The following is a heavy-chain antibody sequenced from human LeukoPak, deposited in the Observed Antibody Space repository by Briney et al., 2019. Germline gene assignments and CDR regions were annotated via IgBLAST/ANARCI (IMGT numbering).Heavy chain of an antibody. CDR2: ISTSGDRT. Sequence: PGGSLRLSCAASGFTFSSYAMSWVRQAPGKGLEWVSAISTSGDRTYYADSVKGRFTISRDSSKNTLYMQMNSLRAEDTAVYYCAKDYLGSSYAFDVWGQGTTVTVSS. D-gene: IGHD6-13*01. CDR3: AKDYLGSSYAFDV. V-gene: IGHV3-23*01. J-gene: IGHJ3*01. CDR1: GFTFSSYA.